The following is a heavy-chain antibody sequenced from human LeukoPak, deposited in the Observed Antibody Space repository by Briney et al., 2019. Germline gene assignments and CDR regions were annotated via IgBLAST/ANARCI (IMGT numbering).Heavy chain of an antibody. V-gene: IGHV3-30-3*01. J-gene: IGHJ4*02. CDR3: ARAKSDFWSGYFDY. Sequence: GRSLRLSCAASGFTFSSYAMHWVRQAPGKGLEWVAVISYDGSNKYYADSVKGRFTISRDNSKNTLYLQMNSLRAEDTAVYYCARAKSDFWSGYFDYWGQGILVTVSS. CDR2: ISYDGSNK. CDR1: GFTFSSYA. D-gene: IGHD3-3*01.